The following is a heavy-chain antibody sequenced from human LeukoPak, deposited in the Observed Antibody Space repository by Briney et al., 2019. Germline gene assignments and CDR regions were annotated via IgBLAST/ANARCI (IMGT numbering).Heavy chain of an antibody. CDR2: IYTSGST. J-gene: IGHJ4*02. CDR3: ARGNSGSYREFDY. CDR1: GDSISSYY. V-gene: IGHV4-4*07. D-gene: IGHD1-26*01. Sequence: KPSETLSLTCTVSGDSISSYYWSWLRQPAGKGLGWIGRIYTSGSTNYNASLKSRVSMSVDTSKNQFSLKLSSVTAADTAVFYCARGNSGSYREFDYWGQGTLVTVSS.